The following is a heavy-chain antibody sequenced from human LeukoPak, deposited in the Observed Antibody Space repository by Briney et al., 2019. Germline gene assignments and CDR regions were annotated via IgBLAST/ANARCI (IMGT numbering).Heavy chain of an antibody. CDR2: VSPFNGNK. CDR1: GYTFSSYG. J-gene: IGHJ4*02. CDR3: ARRGGSYSHSDF. Sequence: ASVTVSCKASGYTFSSYGIIWVRQAPGQGLQWMGWVSPFNGNKDYAPKLQGRVTMTTDTSTTTAYMELRSLTSDDTAVYYCARRGGSYSHSDFWGQGTLVTASS. D-gene: IGHD1-26*01. V-gene: IGHV1-18*01.